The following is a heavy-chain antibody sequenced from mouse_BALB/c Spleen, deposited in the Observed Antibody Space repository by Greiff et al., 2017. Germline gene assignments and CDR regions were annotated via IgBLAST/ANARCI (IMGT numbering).Heavy chain of an antibody. CDR3: ARAITTGAWFAY. Sequence: DVKLQESGPGLVKPSQSLSLTCSVTGYSITSGYYWNWIRQFPGNKLEWMGYISYDGSNNYNPSLKNRISITRDTSKNQFFLKLNSVTTEDTATYYCARAITTGAWFAYWGQGTLVTVSA. CDR2: ISYDGSN. CDR1: GYSITSGYY. V-gene: IGHV3-6*02. J-gene: IGHJ3*01. D-gene: IGHD2-4*01.